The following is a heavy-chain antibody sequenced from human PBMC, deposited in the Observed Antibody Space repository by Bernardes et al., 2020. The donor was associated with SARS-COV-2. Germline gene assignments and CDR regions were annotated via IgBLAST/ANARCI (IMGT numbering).Heavy chain of an antibody. CDR2: ICGDADNT. J-gene: IGHJ4*02. CDR3: AKDYCGGDCDFFDY. V-gene: IGHV3-23*01. D-gene: IGHD2-21*02. Sequence: GGFLRPSCAASGFTLTSYAMSWVRPAPGKGLEWVSGICGDADNTYYADSVKGRFTISRDNSMNTLFLQMNSLRAEDTAVYYCAKDYCGGDCDFFDYWGQGTLVSVSS. CDR1: GFTLTSYA.